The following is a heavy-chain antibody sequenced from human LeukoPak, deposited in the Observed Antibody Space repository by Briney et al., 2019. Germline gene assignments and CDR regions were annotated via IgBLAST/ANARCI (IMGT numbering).Heavy chain of an antibody. J-gene: IGHJ6*03. Sequence: GGSLRLSCAASGFTFSSYWMSWVRQAPGKGLEWVANIKQDGSEKYYVDSVKGRFTISRDNAKNSLYLQMNSLRAEDTAVYYCARDKVITIFGVVIPYYYYYYMDVWGKGTTVTVSS. D-gene: IGHD3-3*01. CDR1: GFTFSSYW. CDR2: IKQDGSEK. CDR3: ARDKVITIFGVVIPYYYYYYMDV. V-gene: IGHV3-7*01.